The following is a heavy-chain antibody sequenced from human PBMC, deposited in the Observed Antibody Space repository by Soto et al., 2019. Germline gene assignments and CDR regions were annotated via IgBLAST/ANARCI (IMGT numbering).Heavy chain of an antibody. CDR1: GGSISSYY. CDR3: ARARPTTGMSFDI. Sequence: SETLSLTCTVSGGSISSYYWSWIRQPPGKGLEWIGYIYYSGSTNYNPSLKSRVTISVDTSKNQFSLKLSSVTAADTAVYYCARARPTTGMSFDIWGQGTMVTVSS. D-gene: IGHD1-1*01. CDR2: IYYSGST. J-gene: IGHJ3*02. V-gene: IGHV4-59*01.